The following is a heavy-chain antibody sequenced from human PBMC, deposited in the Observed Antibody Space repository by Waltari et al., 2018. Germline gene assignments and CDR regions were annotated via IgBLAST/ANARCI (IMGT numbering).Heavy chain of an antibody. CDR3: ARGIAAAGSQPNDAFDI. V-gene: IGHV4-39*07. Sequence: QLQLQESGPGLVKPSETLSLTCTVSGGSISSSSYYWGWIRQPPGKGLEWIGSIYYSGSTYYNPSLKSRVTISVDTSKNQFSLKLSSVTAADTAVYYCARGIAAAGSQPNDAFDIWGQGTMVTVSS. CDR1: GGSISSSSYY. CDR2: IYYSGST. J-gene: IGHJ3*02. D-gene: IGHD6-13*01.